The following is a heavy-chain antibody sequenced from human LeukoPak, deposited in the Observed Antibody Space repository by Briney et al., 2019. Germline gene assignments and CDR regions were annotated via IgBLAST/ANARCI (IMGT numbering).Heavy chain of an antibody. CDR3: AKDDGYSYGYDY. D-gene: IGHD5-18*01. V-gene: IGHV3-23*01. Sequence: GGSLRLSCAASGFTLSSYAMSWVRQAPGKGLEWVSAISGSGGSTYYADSVKGRFTISRDNSKNTLYLQMNSLRAEDTAVYYCAKDDGYSYGYDYWGQGTLVTVSS. CDR1: GFTLSSYA. J-gene: IGHJ4*02. CDR2: ISGSGGST.